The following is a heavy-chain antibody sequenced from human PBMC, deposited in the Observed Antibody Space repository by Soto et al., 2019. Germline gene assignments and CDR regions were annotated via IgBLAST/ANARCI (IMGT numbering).Heavy chain of an antibody. CDR3: ARDRYCTNGVCSPHYYYYGMDV. V-gene: IGHV4-34*01. CDR2: INHSGST. Sequence: SETLSLTCAVYGGSFSGYYWSWIRQPPGKGLEWIGEINHSGSTNYNPSLKSRVTISVDTSKNQFSLKLSSVTAADTAVYYCARDRYCTNGVCSPHYYYYGMDVWGQGTTVTVSS. CDR1: GGSFSGYY. D-gene: IGHD2-8*01. J-gene: IGHJ6*02.